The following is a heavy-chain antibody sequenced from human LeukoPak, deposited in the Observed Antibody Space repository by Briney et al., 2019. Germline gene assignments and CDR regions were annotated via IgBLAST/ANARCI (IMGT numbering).Heavy chain of an antibody. Sequence: GASVKVSCKASEGTFRMYAINWVRQAPGQGFERMGGIIPIRGTPNYAQTFQGRVTITADESTSTVYMELSSLTSEDTAVYYCAKAVGFCTGAGCDGPGDYEASYYYYMDVWGKGTMVIVSS. D-gene: IGHD2-8*02. CDR1: EGTFRMYA. J-gene: IGHJ6*03. CDR3: AKAVGFCTGAGCDGPGDYEASYYYYMDV. V-gene: IGHV1-69*13. CDR2: IIPIRGTP.